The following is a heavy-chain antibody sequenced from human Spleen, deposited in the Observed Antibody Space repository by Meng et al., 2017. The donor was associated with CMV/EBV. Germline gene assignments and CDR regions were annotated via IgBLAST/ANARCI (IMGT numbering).Heavy chain of an antibody. D-gene: IGHD6-19*01. J-gene: IGHJ6*02. Sequence: GGSLRLSCAASGFSFGTYAMSWVRQAPGKGLEWVSAISGSGGSTYYADSVKGRFTISRDNSKNTLYLQMNSLRAEDTAVYYCAKGDSSGWSYYYYGMDVWGQGTTVTVSS. CDR2: ISGSGGST. V-gene: IGHV3-23*01. CDR3: AKGDSSGWSYYYYGMDV. CDR1: GFSFGTYA.